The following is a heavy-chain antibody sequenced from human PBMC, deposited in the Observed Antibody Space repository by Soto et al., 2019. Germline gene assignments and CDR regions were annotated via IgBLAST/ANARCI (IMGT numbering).Heavy chain of an antibody. V-gene: IGHV4-59*01. CDR2: IYYSGST. Sequence: SETLSLTCSVSGGSISSYYWSWIRQPPGKGLEWIGYIYYSGSTNYNPSLKSRVTISVDTSKNQFSLKLSSVTAADTAVYYCARENWNWFDPWGKGTLVTVSS. D-gene: IGHD1-1*01. CDR3: ARENWNWFDP. J-gene: IGHJ5*02. CDR1: GGSISSYY.